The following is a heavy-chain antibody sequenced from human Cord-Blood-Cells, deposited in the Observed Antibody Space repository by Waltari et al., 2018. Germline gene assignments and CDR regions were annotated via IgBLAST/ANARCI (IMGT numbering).Heavy chain of an antibody. Sequence: QVQLVGSGGGVVQPVRSLPPSCAASGFTLSSYALHWVRQAPGTGLEWWAVISYDGSNKYYADSVKGRFTISRDNSKNTLYLQMNSLRAEDTAVYYCAREGGGEYFDYWGQGTLVTVSS. CDR1: GFTLSSYA. D-gene: IGHD3-16*01. V-gene: IGHV3-30-3*01. CDR2: ISYDGSNK. J-gene: IGHJ4*02. CDR3: AREGGGEYFDY.